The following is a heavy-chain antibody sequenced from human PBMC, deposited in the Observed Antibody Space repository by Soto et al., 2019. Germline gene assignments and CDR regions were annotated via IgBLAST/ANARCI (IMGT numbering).Heavy chain of an antibody. CDR2: TYYRSKWYH. Sequence: SQTLSLTCVISGDSVSNNNAAWNWIRQSPSRGLEWLGRTYYRSKWYHDYAISVKSRIIINPDTSNNQFSLQLDSMSPEDKDEYYCARAFSGRDPGRQGTVVPVSS. CDR3: ARAFSGRDP. V-gene: IGHV6-1*01. J-gene: IGHJ5*02. D-gene: IGHD1-26*01. CDR1: GDSVSNNNAA.